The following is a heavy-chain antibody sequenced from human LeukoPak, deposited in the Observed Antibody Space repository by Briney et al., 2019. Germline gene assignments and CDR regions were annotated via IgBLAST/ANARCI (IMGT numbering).Heavy chain of an antibody. CDR1: GGSISSGGYS. D-gene: IGHD3-22*01. CDR3: ARGYYYDSSGYPEGAFDI. Sequence: PSETLSLTCAVSGGSISSGGYSWSWTRQPPGKGLEWIGYIYHSGSTYYNPSLKSRVTISVDRSKNQFSLKLSSVTAADTAVYYCARGYYYDSSGYPEGAFDIWGQGTMVTVSS. J-gene: IGHJ3*02. V-gene: IGHV4-30-2*01. CDR2: IYHSGST.